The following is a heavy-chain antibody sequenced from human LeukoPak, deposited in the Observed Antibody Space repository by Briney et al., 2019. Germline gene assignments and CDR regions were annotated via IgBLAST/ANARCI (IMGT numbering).Heavy chain of an antibody. J-gene: IGHJ4*02. CDR3: ARSSLGDY. D-gene: IGHD7-27*01. CDR2: IKQDGSEE. V-gene: IGHV3-7*01. Sequence: GGSLRLSCAASGFSISTYWMTWVRQAPGKGLEWVANIKQDGSEEYYVDSVKGRFTVSRDNAKNSLYLQMNSLRVEDTAVYYCARSSLGDYWGQGTLVTVSS. CDR1: GFSISTYW.